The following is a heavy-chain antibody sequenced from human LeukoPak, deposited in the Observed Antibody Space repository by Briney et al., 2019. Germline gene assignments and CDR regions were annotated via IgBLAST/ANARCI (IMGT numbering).Heavy chain of an antibody. CDR1: GFTFSDYY. CDR2: ISSSGSTI. V-gene: IGHV3-11*01. D-gene: IGHD2-15*01. J-gene: IGHJ5*02. CDR3: ARDLGYCSGGSCYSWFDP. Sequence: GGSLRLSCAASGFTFSDYYMSWIRQAPGKGLEWVSYISSSGSTIYYADSVKGRFTISRDNAKNPLYLQMNSLRAEDTAVYYCARDLGYCSGGSCYSWFDPWGQGTLVTVSS.